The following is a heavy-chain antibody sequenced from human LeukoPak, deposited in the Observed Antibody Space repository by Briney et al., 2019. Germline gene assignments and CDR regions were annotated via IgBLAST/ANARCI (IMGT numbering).Heavy chain of an antibody. J-gene: IGHJ5*02. D-gene: IGHD3-10*01. Sequence: SVKVSCKVSRGTFSSYAISWVLQAPGQGLEWMGRIFPILGIANYAQKFQGRVTITADKSTSTAYMELSSLRSEDTAVYYCARDYSLWFGEFRKDWFDPWGQGTLVTVSS. V-gene: IGHV1-69*04. CDR3: ARDYSLWFGEFRKDWFDP. CDR1: RGTFSSYA. CDR2: IFPILGIA.